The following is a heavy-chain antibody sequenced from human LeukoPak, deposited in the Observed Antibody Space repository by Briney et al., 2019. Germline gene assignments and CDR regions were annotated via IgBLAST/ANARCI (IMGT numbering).Heavy chain of an antibody. CDR1: GFTFGDDY. D-gene: IGHD6-19*01. J-gene: IGHJ4*02. V-gene: IGHV3-11*03. Sequence: GGSLRLSCAVSGFTFGDDYISWIHQAPGQGLEWVSYVSYSGGYTNYADSVAGRCTISRDSAENSLYLQMNSLRAEDTAVYYCARSRGAGPGAYFDYWGQGTLVTVTS. CDR3: ARSRGAGPGAYFDY. CDR2: VSYSGGYT.